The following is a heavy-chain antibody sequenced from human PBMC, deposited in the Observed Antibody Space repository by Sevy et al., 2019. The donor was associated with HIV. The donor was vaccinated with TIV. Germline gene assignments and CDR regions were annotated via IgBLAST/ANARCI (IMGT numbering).Heavy chain of an antibody. CDR2: IRYDGSNE. CDR3: AKDRKVLLVVYAIPFDALDI. Sequence: GGCLRLSCAASGFTFSNYGIHWVRQAPGKGLEWVAFIRYDGSNEYYVDSVKGRFTISRDNSKSTLYLQMNSLSAEDTAVYYCAKDRKVLLVVYAIPFDALDIWGQGTMVTVSS. D-gene: IGHD2-8*02. CDR1: GFTFSNYG. V-gene: IGHV3-30*02. J-gene: IGHJ3*02.